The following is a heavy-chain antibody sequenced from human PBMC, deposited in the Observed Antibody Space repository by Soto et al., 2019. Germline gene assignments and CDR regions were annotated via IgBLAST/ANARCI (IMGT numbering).Heavy chain of an antibody. V-gene: IGHV1-69*13. Sequence: ASVKVSCKASGGTFSSYAISWVRQAPGQGLEWMGGIIPIFGTANYAQKFQGRVTITADESTSTAYMELSSLRSEDTAVYYCARDGSKLNAFDIWGQGTMVTV. CDR3: ARDGSKLNAFDI. CDR2: IIPIFGTA. D-gene: IGHD1-7*01. J-gene: IGHJ3*02. CDR1: GGTFSSYA.